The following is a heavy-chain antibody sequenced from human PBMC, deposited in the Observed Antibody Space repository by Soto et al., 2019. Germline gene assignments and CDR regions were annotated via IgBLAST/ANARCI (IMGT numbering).Heavy chain of an antibody. D-gene: IGHD6-19*01. CDR1: GVTFSSYG. CDR3: AKGGGSGWYFDY. J-gene: IGHJ4*02. CDR2: ISYDGSNK. Sequence: QVQLVESGGGVVQPGRSLRLSCAASGVTFSSYGMHWVRQAPGKGLEWVAVISYDGSNKYYADSVKGRFTISRDNSKNTLYLQMNSLRAEDTAVYYCAKGGGSGWYFDYWGQGTLVTVSS. V-gene: IGHV3-30*18.